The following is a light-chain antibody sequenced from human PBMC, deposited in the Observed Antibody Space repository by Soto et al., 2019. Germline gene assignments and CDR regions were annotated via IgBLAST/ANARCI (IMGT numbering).Light chain of an antibody. Sequence: IVMTQSPATLSLSHGETVTLSCRASQSIRTNLAWYQHKPGQSPRLLIYGASKRATGFPARFSGSGSGTEFTLSISSLQSEDFAVYYCQQYNDNLPTFAQGTKVDIK. CDR1: QSIRTN. J-gene: IGKJ1*01. V-gene: IGKV3-15*01. CDR3: QQYNDNLPT. CDR2: GAS.